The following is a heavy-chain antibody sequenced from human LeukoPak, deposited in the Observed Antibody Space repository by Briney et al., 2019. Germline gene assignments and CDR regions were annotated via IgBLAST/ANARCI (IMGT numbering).Heavy chain of an antibody. Sequence: GASVKVSCKASGYTFTSYGISWARQAPGQGLEWMGWISVYNGNTDYAQKLQGRVTMTTDTSTSTAYMELSSLRSEDTAVYYCARGGGTMVRGVIYRTALSWGQGTLVTVSS. CDR2: ISVYNGNT. CDR1: GYTFTSYG. D-gene: IGHD3-10*01. J-gene: IGHJ4*02. CDR3: ARGGGTMVRGVIYRTALS. V-gene: IGHV1-18*01.